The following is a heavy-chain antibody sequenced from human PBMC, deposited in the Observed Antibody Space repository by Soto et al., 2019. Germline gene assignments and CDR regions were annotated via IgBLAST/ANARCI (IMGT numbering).Heavy chain of an antibody. V-gene: IGHV1-69*13. J-gene: IGHJ4*02. D-gene: IGHD3-10*01. CDR2: IIPIFGTA. CDR1: GGTFSSYA. CDR3: ARDNYYGSEPNY. Sequence: SVKVSCKASGGTFSSYAISWVRQAPGQGLEWMGGIIPIFGTANYAQKFQGRVTITADESTSTAYMELSSLRSEDTAVCDCARDNYYGSEPNYWGQGTLVTVSS.